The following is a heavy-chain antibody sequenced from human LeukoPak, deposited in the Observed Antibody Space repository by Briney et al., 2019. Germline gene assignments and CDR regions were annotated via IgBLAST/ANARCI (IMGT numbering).Heavy chain of an antibody. V-gene: IGHV3-30*18. CDR3: AKDESGSYYWGILDY. Sequence: TGGSLRLSCAASGFTFSSYGMHWVRQAPGKGLEWVAVISYDGSNKYYADSVKGRFTISRDNSKNTLYLQMNSLRAEDTAVYYCAKDESGSYYWGILDYWGQGTLVTVSS. D-gene: IGHD1-26*01. CDR1: GFTFSSYG. CDR2: ISYDGSNK. J-gene: IGHJ4*02.